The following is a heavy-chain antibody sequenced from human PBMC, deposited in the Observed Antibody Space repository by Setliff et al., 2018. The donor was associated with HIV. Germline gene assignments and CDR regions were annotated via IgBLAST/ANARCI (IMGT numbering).Heavy chain of an antibody. Sequence: ASVKVSCKASGYTFTSYAMHWVRQAPGQWLEWMGIINPSGGSSTYAQKFQGRVAMTRDTSTSTVYMELSSLRSEDTAVYYCARDRVRITIFGANDASDIWGQGTMVTVSS. CDR2: INPSGGSS. CDR1: GYTFTSYA. D-gene: IGHD3-3*01. CDR3: ARDRVRITIFGANDASDI. J-gene: IGHJ3*02. V-gene: IGHV1-46*01.